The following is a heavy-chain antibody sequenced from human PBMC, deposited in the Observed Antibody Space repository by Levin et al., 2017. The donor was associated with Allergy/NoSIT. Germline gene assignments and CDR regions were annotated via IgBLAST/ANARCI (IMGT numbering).Heavy chain of an antibody. Sequence: LSLTCAASGFTFSSSSMNWVRQAPGKGLAWVSSISSSSSSIYYADSVKGRFTISRDNAYKLLHLQMNSLRAEDTAVYYCARGGGGYCSGGSCHLHWGQGTLVTVSS. J-gene: IGHJ4*02. D-gene: IGHD2-15*01. CDR2: ISSSSSSI. CDR3: ARGGGGYCSGGSCHLH. CDR1: GFTFSSSS. V-gene: IGHV3-21*01.